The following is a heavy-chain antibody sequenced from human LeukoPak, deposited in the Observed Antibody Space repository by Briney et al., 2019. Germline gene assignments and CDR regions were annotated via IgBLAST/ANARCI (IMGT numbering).Heavy chain of an antibody. V-gene: IGHV6-1*01. J-gene: IGHJ4*02. D-gene: IGHD5-24*01. CDR1: EDSVSRDSIA. Sequence: SQTLSLTCAISEDSVSRDSIAWNWIRQSPSRGLEWLGRTYYRSKWYNDYAVSVKGRITINPDTSKNQFSLQLNSVTPEDTAVYYCARGLGWPYFDYWGQGTLVTVSS. CDR2: TYYRSKWYN. CDR3: ARGLGWPYFDY.